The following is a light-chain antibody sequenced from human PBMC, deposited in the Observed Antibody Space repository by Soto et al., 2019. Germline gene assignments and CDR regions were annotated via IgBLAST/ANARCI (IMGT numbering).Light chain of an antibody. CDR2: DAS. J-gene: IGKJ1*01. CDR1: HSVSSSY. Sequence: EIVLTQSPGTLSLSPGERATLSCRAIHSVSSSYLAWYQQKPGQAPRLLIYDASSRATGIPARFSGSGSGTDFTLTISSLEPEDFAVYYCQQLTDWPPQWTFGQRAKVDIK. CDR3: QQLTDWPPQWT. V-gene: IGKV3D-20*02.